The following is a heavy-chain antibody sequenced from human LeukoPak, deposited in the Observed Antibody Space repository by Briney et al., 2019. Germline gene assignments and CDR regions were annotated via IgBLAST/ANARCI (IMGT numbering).Heavy chain of an antibody. CDR1: GYTFTSYG. CDR2: INPNSGGI. CDR3: ARGGSGSYFSWLDP. Sequence: ASVKVSCKASGYTFTSYGISWVRQAPGQGLECMGWINPNSGGINYAQKFQGRVTMTRDTSISTAYMELSRLRSDDTAVYYCARGGSGSYFSWLDPWGQGTLVTVSS. V-gene: IGHV1-2*02. J-gene: IGHJ5*02. D-gene: IGHD3-10*01.